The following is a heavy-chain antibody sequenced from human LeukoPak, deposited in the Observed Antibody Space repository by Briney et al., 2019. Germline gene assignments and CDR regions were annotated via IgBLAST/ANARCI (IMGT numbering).Heavy chain of an antibody. CDR3: AREAAAGPKDFDY. D-gene: IGHD6-13*01. V-gene: IGHV1-46*01. CDR1: GYTFTSYY. Sequence: ASVKVSCKASGYTFTSYYRHWVRQAPGQELEWMGIINPSGGSTSYAQKFQGRVTMTRDTSTSTVYMELSSLRSEDTAVYYCAREAAAGPKDFDYWGQGTLVTVSS. CDR2: INPSGGST. J-gene: IGHJ4*02.